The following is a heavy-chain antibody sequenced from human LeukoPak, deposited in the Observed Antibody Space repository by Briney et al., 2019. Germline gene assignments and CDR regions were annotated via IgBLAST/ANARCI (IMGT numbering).Heavy chain of an antibody. D-gene: IGHD3-22*01. V-gene: IGHV4-4*07. CDR3: ARLLSDYYDSSGHLDRNYYMDV. CDR1: GGSISSYY. CDR2: IYTSGST. Sequence: SETLSLTCTVSGGSISSYYWSWIRQPAGKELEWIGRIYTSGSTNYNPSLKSRVTMSVDTSKNQFSLKLSSVTAADTAVYYCARLLSDYYDSSGHLDRNYYMDVWGKGTTVTVSS. J-gene: IGHJ6*03.